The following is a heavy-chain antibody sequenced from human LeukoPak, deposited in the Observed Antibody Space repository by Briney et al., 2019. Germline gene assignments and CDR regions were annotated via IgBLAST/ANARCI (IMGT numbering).Heavy chain of an antibody. J-gene: IGHJ4*02. CDR3: ARDHGWLATGGLYYFDY. CDR2: IYTSGST. V-gene: IGHV4-4*07. Sequence: SETLSLTCTVSGGSISSYYWSWIRQPGGKGLEWIGHIYTSGSTNYNPSLKSRVTMSVDTSKNQFSLKLSSVTAADMAVYYCARDHGWLATGGLYYFDYWGQGTLVTVSS. D-gene: IGHD5-24*01. CDR1: GGSISSYY.